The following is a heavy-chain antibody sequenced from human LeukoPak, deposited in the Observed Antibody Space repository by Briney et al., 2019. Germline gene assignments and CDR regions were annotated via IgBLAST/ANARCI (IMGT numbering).Heavy chain of an antibody. V-gene: IGHV3-7*04. CDR3: ASDPLRRYDY. CDR2: ITEDGRKT. CDR1: GCTFITDW. J-gene: IGHJ4*02. Sequence: AGSLRLSCAASGCTFITDWISWVRQPPDKGLEWVANITEDGRKTYYVDSGKGRLTIYRDKAKNSLYLEMSRLRGEDTAVYYCASDPLRRYDYWGQGTLLTVSS. D-gene: IGHD2-15*01.